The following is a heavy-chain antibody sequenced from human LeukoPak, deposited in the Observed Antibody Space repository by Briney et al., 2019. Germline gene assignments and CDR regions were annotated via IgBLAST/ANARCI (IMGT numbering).Heavy chain of an antibody. CDR2: MNPNSGNT. CDR3: VLSNYYDSRRGFDI. CDR1: GYTFTSYD. J-gene: IGHJ3*02. V-gene: IGHV1-8*01. D-gene: IGHD3-22*01. Sequence: ASVKVSCKASGYTFTSYDINWVRQATGQGLEWMGWMNPNSGNTGYAQKFQGRVTMTRNTSISTAYMELSSLRSEDTAVCYCVLSNYYDSRRGFDIWGQGTMVTVSS.